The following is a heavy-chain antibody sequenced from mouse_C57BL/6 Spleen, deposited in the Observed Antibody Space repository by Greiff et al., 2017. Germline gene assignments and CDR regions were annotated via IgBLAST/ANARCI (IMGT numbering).Heavy chain of an antibody. V-gene: IGHV1-42*01. Sequence: VQLKESGPELVKPGASVKISCKASGYSFTGYYMNWVKQSPEKSLEWIGEINPSTGGTTYNQKFKAKATLTVDKSSSTAYMQLKSLTSEDSAVYYCARPGPDYDYWYFDVWGTGTTVTVSS. CDR3: ARPGPDYDYWYFDV. CDR1: GYSFTGYY. D-gene: IGHD2-4*01. CDR2: INPSTGGT. J-gene: IGHJ1*03.